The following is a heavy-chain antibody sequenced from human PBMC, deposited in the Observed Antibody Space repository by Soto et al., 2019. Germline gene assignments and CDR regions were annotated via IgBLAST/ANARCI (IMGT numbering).Heavy chain of an antibody. CDR1: GGTFSSYA. CDR2: IIPIFGTA. CDR3: ASKHSGSSLGGHYFDY. D-gene: IGHD6-13*01. Sequence: QVQLVQSGAEVKKPGSSVKVSCKASGGTFSSYAISWVRQAPGQGLEWMGGIIPIFGTANYAQKFQGRVMITADESTRSADMELSSGRTDDTAVYYSASKHSGSSLGGHYFDYCGQGSLVTVSS. V-gene: IGHV1-69*12. J-gene: IGHJ4*02.